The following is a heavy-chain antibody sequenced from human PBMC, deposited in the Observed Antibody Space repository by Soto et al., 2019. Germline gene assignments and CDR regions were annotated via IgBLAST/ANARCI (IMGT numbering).Heavy chain of an antibody. D-gene: IGHD3-3*01. Sequence: VGSLRLSCAASGFTFDEYAMHWVRQPPGKGLEWVSLISWDGSNRYYADSVQGRFTISRDNSKYSLYLEMNSLRPEDTALYYCAKDISRGPTKNYDFWSGPDYWGQGTLVTVSS. CDR1: GFTFDEYA. CDR3: AKDISRGPTKNYDFWSGPDY. J-gene: IGHJ4*02. CDR2: ISWDGSNR. V-gene: IGHV3-43D*04.